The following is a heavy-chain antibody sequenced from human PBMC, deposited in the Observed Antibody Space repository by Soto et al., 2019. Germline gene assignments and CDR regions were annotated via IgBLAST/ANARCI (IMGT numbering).Heavy chain of an antibody. CDR1: GFNFSAYG. J-gene: IGHJ4*02. Sequence: QVQLVESGGGVVQPGRSLRLSCAASGFNFSAYGMHWVRQAPGTGLELVALLSFDASKKYYADSVKGRFTISRDTSRNTLYVQMKSLRVEDTAVYSCGVGVADWGQGTRVTVSS. CDR2: LSFDASKK. CDR3: GVGVAD. V-gene: IGHV3-30*03. D-gene: IGHD1-26*01.